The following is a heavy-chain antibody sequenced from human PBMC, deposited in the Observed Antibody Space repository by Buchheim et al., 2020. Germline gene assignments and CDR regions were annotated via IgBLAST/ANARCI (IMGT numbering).Heavy chain of an antibody. Sequence: EVQLVESGGGLVQPGGSLKLSCAASGFTFSGSAMHWVRQASGKGLEWVGRIRSKANSYATAYAASVKGRFTIPRDDSKNTAYLQMNSLKTEDTAVYYCTSNDYYDSSGYYYDGDYWGQGTL. V-gene: IGHV3-73*02. CDR3: TSNDYYDSSGYYYDGDY. CDR2: IRSKANSYAT. J-gene: IGHJ4*02. D-gene: IGHD3-22*01. CDR1: GFTFSGSA.